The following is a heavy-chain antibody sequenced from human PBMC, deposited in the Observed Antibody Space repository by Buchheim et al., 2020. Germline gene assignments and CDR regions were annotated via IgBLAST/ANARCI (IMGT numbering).Heavy chain of an antibody. V-gene: IGHV3-23*01. CDR2: ISAGGETP. CDR1: GFTFSAYP. Sequence: EVLLLESGGGLVPPGGSLRVSCAASGFTFSAYPMSWVRQAPGKGLEWVCAISAGGETPYYADSVKARFTISRDNSKNTLHLQMNILGAEDTAVYYCAKEYRSDWTGFDYWGQG. CDR3: AKEYRSDWTGFDY. J-gene: IGHJ4*02. D-gene: IGHD6-19*01.